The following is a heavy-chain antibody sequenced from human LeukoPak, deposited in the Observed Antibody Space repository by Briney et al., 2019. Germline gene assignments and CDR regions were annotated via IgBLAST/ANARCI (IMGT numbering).Heavy chain of an antibody. Sequence: GGSLRLSCAASGFTFDDYGMSWVRQAPGKGLEWVSSISSSSSYIYYADSVKGRFTISRDNAKNSLYLQMNSLRAEDTAVYYCARDSLGELSYWGQGTLVTVSS. V-gene: IGHV3-21*01. CDR2: ISSSSSYI. J-gene: IGHJ4*02. CDR1: GFTFDDYG. D-gene: IGHD3-16*02. CDR3: ARDSLGELSY.